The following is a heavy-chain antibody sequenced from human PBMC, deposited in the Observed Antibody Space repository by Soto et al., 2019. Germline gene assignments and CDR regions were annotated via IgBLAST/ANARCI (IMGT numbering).Heavy chain of an antibody. J-gene: IGHJ5*02. CDR3: ARDAHIFEQQLVTNWFDP. D-gene: IGHD6-13*01. V-gene: IGHV3-33*01. CDR1: GFTFSSYG. CDR2: IWYDGSNK. Sequence: QVQLVESGGGVVQPGRSLRLSCAASGFTFSSYGMHWVRQAPGKGLEWVAVIWYDGSNKYYADSVKGRFTISRDNSKNTLYLQMNSLRAEDTAVYYCARDAHIFEQQLVTNWFDPWGQGTLVTVSS.